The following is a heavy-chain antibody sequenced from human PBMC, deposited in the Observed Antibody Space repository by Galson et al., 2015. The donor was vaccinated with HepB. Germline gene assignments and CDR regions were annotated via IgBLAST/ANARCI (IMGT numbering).Heavy chain of an antibody. CDR3: AKPSTVTTKTGFDF. CDR1: GLTFENYA. Sequence: SLRLSCAGPGLTFENYAISWVRQAPGKGLEWVADIGGSGDRTFYADSVKGRFTISRDNSKNSLSLQMNTLRVEDTAVYYCAKPSTVTTKTGFDFWGQGTVVTVSS. CDR2: IGGSGDRT. J-gene: IGHJ4*02. D-gene: IGHD3-9*01. V-gene: IGHV3-23*01.